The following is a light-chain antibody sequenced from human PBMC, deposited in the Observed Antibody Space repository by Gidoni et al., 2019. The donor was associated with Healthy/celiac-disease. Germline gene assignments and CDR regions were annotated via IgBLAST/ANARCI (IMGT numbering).Light chain of an antibody. CDR1: QSISSW. J-gene: IGKJ2*04. CDR3: QQYNSYACS. Sequence: IQMTQSPSTLSASVGDRVTITCRASQSISSWLAWYQQKPGKAPKLLIYKASSLESGVPSRFSGRGSGTEFTLTSSRLQPDDFANYYCQQYNSYACSFGQGTKLEIK. V-gene: IGKV1-5*03. CDR2: KAS.